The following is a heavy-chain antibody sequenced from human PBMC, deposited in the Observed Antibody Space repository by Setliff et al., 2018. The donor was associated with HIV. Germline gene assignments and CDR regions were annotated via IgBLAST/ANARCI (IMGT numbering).Heavy chain of an antibody. CDR3: ARGMNAVRYFDWLDAFDI. J-gene: IGHJ3*02. D-gene: IGHD3-9*01. V-gene: IGHV1-3*04. CDR1: GYTFIHYD. CDR2: INTDTGNT. Sequence: ASVKVSCKTSGYTFIHYDIHWVRQAPGERLEWLGWINTDTGNTKYSQKFQDRPTFTRDTSALTADMELSSLRSEDTAVYFCARGMNAVRYFDWLDAFDIWGQGTMVTVSS.